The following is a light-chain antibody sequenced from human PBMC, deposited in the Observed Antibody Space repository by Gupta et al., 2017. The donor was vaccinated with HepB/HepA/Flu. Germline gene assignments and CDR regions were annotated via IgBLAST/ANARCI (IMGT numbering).Light chain of an antibody. V-gene: IGKV3-20*01. J-gene: IGKJ1*01. CDR1: QSVSSSY. CDR2: GAS. Sequence: EIVLTQSPLTLSLSPGERATLSCRASQSVSSSYLAWYQQKPGQAPRLLIYGASRRARGIPDRISGSGGRKDFTLTSSRQEDEDVAEYYEQQDSSPRTFGQGTKVEIK. CDR3: QQDSSPRT.